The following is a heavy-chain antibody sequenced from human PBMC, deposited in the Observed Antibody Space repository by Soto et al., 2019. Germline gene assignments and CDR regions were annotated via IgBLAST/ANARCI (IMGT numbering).Heavy chain of an antibody. CDR3: ASPPTMVRGGGMDV. CDR2: ISSSGITI. J-gene: IGHJ6*02. D-gene: IGHD3-10*01. CDR1: GFTFSSYE. Sequence: ASGGGLVQPGGSLRLSCAASGFTFSSYEMNWVRQAPGKGLEWVSYISSSGITIYYADSVKGRFTISRDNAKNSLYLQMNSLRAEDTAVYYCASPPTMVRGGGMDVWGQGTTVTVSS. V-gene: IGHV3-48*03.